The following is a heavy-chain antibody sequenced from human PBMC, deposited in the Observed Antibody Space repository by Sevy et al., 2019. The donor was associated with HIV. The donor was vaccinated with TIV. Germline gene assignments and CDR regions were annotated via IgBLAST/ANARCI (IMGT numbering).Heavy chain of an antibody. J-gene: IGHJ4*02. CDR1: GFIFSNVW. Sequence: GRSLKISCTASGFIFSNVWMSWVRQAPGKGLERVGRIKTETDGGTIDYAAPVKDRFTISRDDSKNTLYLEMNTLKTEDTAVYFCTTGHDSGAIFDYWGQGTLVTVSS. CDR2: IKTETDGGTI. V-gene: IGHV3-15*01. D-gene: IGHD2-8*02. CDR3: TTGHDSGAIFDY.